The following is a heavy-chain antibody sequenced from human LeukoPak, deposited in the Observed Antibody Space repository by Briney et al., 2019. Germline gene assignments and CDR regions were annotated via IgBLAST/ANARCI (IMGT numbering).Heavy chain of an antibody. CDR3: ARDVGTTHFDF. J-gene: IGHJ4*02. V-gene: IGHV1-18*03. CDR2: ISTHNGKT. CDR1: GYTFTSYG. D-gene: IGHD5-12*01. Sequence: ASVKVSCKASGYTFTSYGISWVRQAPGQGLQWMAWISTHNGKTGYAQNFQDRVTVTRDTSTSTVYMELRSLRSDDMAVYFCARDVGTTHFDFWGQGTLVTVSS.